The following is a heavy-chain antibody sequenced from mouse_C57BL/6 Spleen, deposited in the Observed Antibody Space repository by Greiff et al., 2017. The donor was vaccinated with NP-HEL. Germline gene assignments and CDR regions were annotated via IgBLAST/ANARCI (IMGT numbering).Heavy chain of an antibody. J-gene: IGHJ2*01. CDR3: ARFSLCTTVVAHFDY. Sequence: QVQLQQPGAELVRPGSSVKLSCKASGYTFTSYWMHWVKQRPIQGLEWIGNIDPSASETPYNQQFQDKATLTVDKSSSTAYMQLSSLTSEDSAVYYCARFSLCTTVVAHFDYWGQGTTLTVSS. V-gene: IGHV1-52*01. CDR1: GYTFTSYW. D-gene: IGHD1-1*01. CDR2: IDPSASET.